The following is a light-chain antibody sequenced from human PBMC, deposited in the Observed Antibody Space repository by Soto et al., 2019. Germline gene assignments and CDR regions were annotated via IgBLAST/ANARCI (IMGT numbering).Light chain of an antibody. Sequence: EIVLTQSPATLSLSPGERATLSCGASQSIDSNYLAWYQQKPGLAPRLLIYDASSRATGIPDRFSGSGSGTDFTLTISRLEPEDFAVYYCQQYETSPPALTFGGGTKVEIK. CDR3: QQYETSPPALT. V-gene: IGKV3D-20*01. CDR1: QSIDSNY. CDR2: DAS. J-gene: IGKJ4*01.